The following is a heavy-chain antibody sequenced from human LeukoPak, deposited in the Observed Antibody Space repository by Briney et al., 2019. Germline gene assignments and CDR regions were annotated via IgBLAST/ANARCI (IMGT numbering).Heavy chain of an antibody. V-gene: IGHV1-8*01. CDR2: MNPNSGIT. J-gene: IGHJ4*02. D-gene: IGHD6-19*01. Sequence: ASVKVSCKASGYTFTSYDINWVRQATGQGLEWMGWMNPNSGITGYAQKFQGRVTMTRNTSISTAYMELSGLQSEDSALYYCARVSSGWYYFDYWGQGTLVTVSS. CDR3: ARVSSGWYYFDY. CDR1: GYTFTSYD.